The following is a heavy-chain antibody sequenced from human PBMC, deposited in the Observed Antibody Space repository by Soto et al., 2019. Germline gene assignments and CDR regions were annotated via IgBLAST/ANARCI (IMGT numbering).Heavy chain of an antibody. Sequence: SETLSLTCTVSGGSISNYYWSLIRQPPGKGLEWIGYIYYSGSTNYNPSLKSRVTISVDTSKNQFSLKLSSVTAADTAVYYCAREDLGGDYYYGMDVWGQGTTVTVSS. CDR1: GGSISNYY. D-gene: IGHD3-16*01. CDR2: IYYSGST. CDR3: AREDLGGDYYYGMDV. J-gene: IGHJ6*02. V-gene: IGHV4-59*01.